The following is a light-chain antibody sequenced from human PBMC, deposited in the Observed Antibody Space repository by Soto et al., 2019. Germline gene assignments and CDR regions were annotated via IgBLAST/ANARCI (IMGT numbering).Light chain of an antibody. Sequence: EIGLTQSPATLSFSPGERCTLSCRASQSVSSYLAWYQQKPGQAPRLLIYDASNRATGIPDRFSGSGSGTDFTLTISRLETEDFAVFYCQQYGTSEIIFGQGTRLEIK. CDR1: QSVSSY. CDR3: QQYGTSEII. CDR2: DAS. V-gene: IGKV3-11*01. J-gene: IGKJ5*01.